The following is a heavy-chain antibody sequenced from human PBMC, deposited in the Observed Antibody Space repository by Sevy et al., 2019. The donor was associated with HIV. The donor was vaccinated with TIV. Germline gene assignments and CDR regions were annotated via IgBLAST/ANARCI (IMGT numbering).Heavy chain of an antibody. V-gene: IGHV1-2*02. CDR3: VRDDRDGYFDY. Sequence: ASVKVSCKASGYTFTGYYMHWVRPAPGQGLGWMGWINPDSGGPNYAPKFQGRVTLTRDTSISTVYMELSRLKSDDTAVYYCVRDDRDGYFDYWGQGTLVTVSS. CDR1: GYTFTGYY. CDR2: INPDSGGP. J-gene: IGHJ4*02.